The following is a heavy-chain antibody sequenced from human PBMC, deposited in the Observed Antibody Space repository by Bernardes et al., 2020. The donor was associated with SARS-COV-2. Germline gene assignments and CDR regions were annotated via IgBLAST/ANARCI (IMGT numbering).Heavy chain of an antibody. J-gene: IGHJ4*02. CDR2: INNDGTTT. D-gene: IGHD4-17*01. V-gene: IGHV3-74*01. CDR3: ARDRYGANDY. Sequence: GGSLRLSCVVSGFTFSDYWMHWVRQAPGKGLEWVSRINNDGTTTPCADSVKGRFTISRDNSKNTLYLQMNSLRAEDTAVYFCARDRYGANDYWGQGTLVTVSS. CDR1: GFTFSDYW.